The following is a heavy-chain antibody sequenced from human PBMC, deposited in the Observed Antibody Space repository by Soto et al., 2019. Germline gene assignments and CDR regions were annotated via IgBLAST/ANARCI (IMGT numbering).Heavy chain of an antibody. CDR1: GGSISSYY. V-gene: IGHV4-59*01. J-gene: IGHJ4*02. Sequence: SETLSLTCTVSGGSISSYYWSWIRQPPGKGLEWIGYIYYSGSTNYNPSLKSRVTISVDTSKNQFSLKLSSVTAADTAVYYCARGSIVAYIAPFDYWGQGTLVTVSS. D-gene: IGHD1-26*01. CDR2: IYYSGST. CDR3: ARGSIVAYIAPFDY.